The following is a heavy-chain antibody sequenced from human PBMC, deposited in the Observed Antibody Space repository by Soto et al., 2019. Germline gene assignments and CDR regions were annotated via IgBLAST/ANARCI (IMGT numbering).Heavy chain of an antibody. CDR1: GFTFSSYA. CDR3: ARAPRWDYPPGGYGMDV. CDR2: ISYDGSNK. D-gene: IGHD1-26*01. J-gene: IGHJ6*02. V-gene: IGHV3-30-3*01. Sequence: GGSLRLSCAASGFTFSSYAMHWVRQAPGKGLEWVAVISYDGSNKYYADSVKGRFTISRDNSKNTLYLQMNSLRAEDTAVYYCARAPRWDYPPGGYGMDVWGQGTTVTVSS.